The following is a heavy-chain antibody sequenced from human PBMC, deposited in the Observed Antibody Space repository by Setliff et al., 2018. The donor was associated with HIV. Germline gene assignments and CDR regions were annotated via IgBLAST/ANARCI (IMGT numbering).Heavy chain of an antibody. Sequence: SETLSLTCSVSGGSISSYYWSWIRQPAGKGLEWIGRIYARGGTNYNPSLESRVTMSVDTSMNQFSLKLTSVTAADTAVYYCARQRPYDSSGLTPRGAFHIWGQGTMVTVSS. CDR2: IYARGGT. CDR3: ARQRPYDSSGLTPRGAFHI. CDR1: GGSISSYY. V-gene: IGHV4-4*07. J-gene: IGHJ3*02. D-gene: IGHD3-22*01.